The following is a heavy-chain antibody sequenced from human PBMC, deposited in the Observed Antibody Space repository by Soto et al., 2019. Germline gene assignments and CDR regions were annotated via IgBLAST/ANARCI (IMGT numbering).Heavy chain of an antibody. CDR3: ARVFSSPVAPNYFDY. V-gene: IGHV4-59*12. Sequence: SETLSLTCTVSGGSISSYYWSWIRQPPGKGLERIGYIYYSGNTNYNHSLKSRVTISVDTSKNQFSLKLSSVTAADTAVYYCARVFSSPVAPNYFDYWGQGTQVTVS. CDR2: IYYSGNT. J-gene: IGHJ4*02. CDR1: GGSISSYY. D-gene: IGHD3-3*01.